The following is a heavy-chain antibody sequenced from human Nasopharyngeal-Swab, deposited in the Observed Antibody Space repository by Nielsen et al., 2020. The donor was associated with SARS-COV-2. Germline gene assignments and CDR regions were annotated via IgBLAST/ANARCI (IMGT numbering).Heavy chain of an antibody. CDR2: ISSSGITI. Sequence: GGSLRLSCAASGFAFSDYYMSWIRQAPGKGLEWVSYISSSGITIYYADSVKGRFTISRDNAKNSLYLQMNSLRAEDTAVYYCARPQCRGGGDCHYYFDYWGQGTLVTVSS. CDR3: ARPQCRGGGDCHYYFDY. D-gene: IGHD2-21*02. CDR1: GFAFSDYY. J-gene: IGHJ4*02. V-gene: IGHV3-11*01.